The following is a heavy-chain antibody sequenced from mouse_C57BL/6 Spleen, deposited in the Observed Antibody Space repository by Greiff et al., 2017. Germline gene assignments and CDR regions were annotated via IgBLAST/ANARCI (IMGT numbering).Heavy chain of an antibody. CDR2: IGPSDSYT. CDR3: AREGQGRGYFGG. CDR1: GYTFTSYW. Sequence: QVQLQQPGAELVMPGASVTLSCKASGYTFTSYWMHWVEQKPGQGLEWIGEIGPSDSYTNYNQKFKGKSTLTVDKSSSTAYMQLSSLTSEDSAFYYCAREGQGRGYFGGWGTGATVTAS. V-gene: IGHV1-69*01. D-gene: IGHD3-3*01. J-gene: IGHJ1*03.